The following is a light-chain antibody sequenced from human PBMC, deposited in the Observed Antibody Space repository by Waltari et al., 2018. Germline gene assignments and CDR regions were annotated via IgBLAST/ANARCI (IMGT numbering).Light chain of an antibody. CDR2: GAS. CDR1: QTINTY. V-gene: IGKV1-39*01. Sequence: DILVTQSPSSLSASVGDRVTITCRASQTINTYINCFQQKPGKAPKLLIYGASTLQSGVPSRFSGSGLGTVFTLTINNLQPEDVATYHCQQSYSSPRSFGQGTKLEI. CDR3: QQSYSSPRS. J-gene: IGKJ2*03.